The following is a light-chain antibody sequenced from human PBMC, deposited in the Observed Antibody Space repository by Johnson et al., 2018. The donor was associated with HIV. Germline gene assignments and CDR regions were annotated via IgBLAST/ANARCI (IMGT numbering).Light chain of an antibody. CDR3: GTWDSSLGAHYV. Sequence: QSVLTQPPSVSAAPGQKVTISCSGSSSNIGNNYVSWYQQLPGTAPKVLIYDNNKRPSGIPDRFSASKSGTSATLDITGLQTGDEADYYCGTWDSSLGAHYVFGTGTKVTVL. J-gene: IGLJ1*01. CDR1: SSNIGNNY. CDR2: DNN. V-gene: IGLV1-51*01.